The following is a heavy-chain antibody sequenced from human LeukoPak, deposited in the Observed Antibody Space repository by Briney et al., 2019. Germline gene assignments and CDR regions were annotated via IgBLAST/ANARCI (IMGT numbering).Heavy chain of an antibody. J-gene: IGHJ6*03. Sequence: ASVKVSCKASGGTFSSYAISWVRQAPGQGLEWMGGIIPIFGTANYAQKFQGRVTITTDESTSIAYMELSSLRSEDTAVYYCARGDSSWYYSYMDVWGKGTTVTVSS. CDR1: GGTFSSYA. V-gene: IGHV1-69*05. D-gene: IGHD6-13*01. CDR2: IIPIFGTA. CDR3: ARGDSSWYYSYMDV.